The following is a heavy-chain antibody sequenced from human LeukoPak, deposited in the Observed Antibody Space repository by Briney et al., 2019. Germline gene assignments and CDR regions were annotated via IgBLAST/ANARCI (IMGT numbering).Heavy chain of an antibody. Sequence: KASETLSLTCTVSGGSISSNSYYWGWIRQPPGKGLEWIGSMYYSGSTYYNPSLRSRVTISVDTSKNQFSLKLSSVTAADTAVYYCARHRGYYYYYMDVWGKGTTVTISS. CDR2: MYYSGST. CDR3: ARHRGYYYYYMDV. CDR1: GGSISSNSYY. J-gene: IGHJ6*03. V-gene: IGHV4-39*01.